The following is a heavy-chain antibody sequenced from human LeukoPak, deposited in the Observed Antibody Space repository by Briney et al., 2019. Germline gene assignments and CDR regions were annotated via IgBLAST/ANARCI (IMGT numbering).Heavy chain of an antibody. J-gene: IGHJ4*02. Sequence: GSVKVSCKASGYTFTSYGISWVRQAPGQGLEWMGWISAYNGNTNYAQKLQGRVTMTTDTSTSTAYMELRSLRSDDTAVYYCARRGPNLTAMANSFDYWGQGTLVTVSS. D-gene: IGHD5-18*01. CDR3: ARRGPNLTAMANSFDY. CDR2: ISAYNGNT. V-gene: IGHV1-18*01. CDR1: GYTFTSYG.